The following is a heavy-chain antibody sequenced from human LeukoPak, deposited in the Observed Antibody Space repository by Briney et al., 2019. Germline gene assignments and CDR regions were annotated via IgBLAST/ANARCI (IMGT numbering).Heavy chain of an antibody. CDR3: AKDAPVNIVVVPAANS. V-gene: IGHV3-23*01. J-gene: IGHJ4*02. Sequence: PGGSQRLSCAASGFTFSSYAMSWVRQAPGKGLEWVSAISGSGGSTYYADSVKGRFTISRDNSKNTLYLQMNNLRAEDTAVYYCAKDAPVNIVVVPAANSWGQGTLVTVSS. D-gene: IGHD2-2*01. CDR2: ISGSGGST. CDR1: GFTFSSYA.